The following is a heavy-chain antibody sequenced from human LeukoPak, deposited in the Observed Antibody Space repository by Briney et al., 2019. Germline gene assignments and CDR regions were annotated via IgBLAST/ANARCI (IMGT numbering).Heavy chain of an antibody. CDR3: APQGDNYYDSSGYVFDY. D-gene: IGHD3-22*01. CDR2: IYYSGST. V-gene: IGHV4-38-2*02. J-gene: IGHJ4*02. Sequence: SETLSLTCTVSGYSISSGYYWGWIRQPPGQGLEWIGSIYYSGSTYYNPSLKSRVTISVDTSKNQFSLKLSSVTAADTAVYYCAPQGDNYYDSSGYVFDYWGQGTLVTVSS. CDR1: GYSISSGYY.